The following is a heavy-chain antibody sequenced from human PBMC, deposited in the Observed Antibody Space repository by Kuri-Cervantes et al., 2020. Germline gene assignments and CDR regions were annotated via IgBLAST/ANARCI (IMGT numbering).Heavy chain of an antibody. D-gene: IGHD3-9*01. CDR3: ARAALLRYFDWLNWFDP. J-gene: IGHJ5*02. CDR1: GGSISSYY. CDR2: IYTSGST. Sequence: SETLSLTCTVSGGSISSYYWSWIRQPAGKGLEWIGRIYTSGSTNYNPSLKSRVTISVDTSKNQFSLKLSSVTAADTAVYYCARAALLRYFDWLNWFDPWGQGTLVTVSS. V-gene: IGHV4-4*07.